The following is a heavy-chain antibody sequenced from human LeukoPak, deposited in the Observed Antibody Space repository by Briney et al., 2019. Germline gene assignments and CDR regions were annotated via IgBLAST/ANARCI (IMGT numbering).Heavy chain of an antibody. CDR2: ISPTSSSI. Sequence: GGSLRLSCAASGFTFSSYTMNWVRQAPGKGLEWVSAISPTSSSIYFADSVRGRITISRDNAKNSLYLQMSSLRAEDTAVYYCARDQNVRIEDYDFWSGQLDYWGQGTLVTVSS. CDR1: GFTFSSYT. D-gene: IGHD3-3*01. V-gene: IGHV3-21*01. J-gene: IGHJ4*02. CDR3: ARDQNVRIEDYDFWSGQLDY.